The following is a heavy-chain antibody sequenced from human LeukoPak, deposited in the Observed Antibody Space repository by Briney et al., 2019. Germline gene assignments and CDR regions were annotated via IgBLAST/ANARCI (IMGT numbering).Heavy chain of an antibody. J-gene: IGHJ6*02. Sequence: PGGSLRLSCAASGFTFSSYEMNWVRQAPGQGLEWLSYISRSGSTIYYADSVKGRFTISRDNAKNSLYLQMNSLRAEDTAVYYCARGRYSGYDYGAYGMDVWGQGTTVTVSS. CDR1: GFTFSSYE. D-gene: IGHD5-12*01. CDR3: ARGRYSGYDYGAYGMDV. CDR2: ISRSGSTI. V-gene: IGHV3-48*03.